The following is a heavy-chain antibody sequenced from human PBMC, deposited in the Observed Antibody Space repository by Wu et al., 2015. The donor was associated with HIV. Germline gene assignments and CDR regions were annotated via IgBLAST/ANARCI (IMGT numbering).Heavy chain of an antibody. CDR2: INPSAGST. V-gene: IGHV1-46*03. J-gene: IGHJ4*02. Sequence: QVQLVQSGAEVKKPGASVKVSCKASGYTFTSFYMHWVRQAPGQGLQWMGIINPSAGSTNYAQKFQGRVTMTRDTSTSTVYMELSSLRSEDTAVYYCAKASGYSYRAPFDYWGQGTLVTVSS. CDR3: AKASGYSYRAPFDY. CDR1: GYTFTSFY. D-gene: IGHD5-18*01.